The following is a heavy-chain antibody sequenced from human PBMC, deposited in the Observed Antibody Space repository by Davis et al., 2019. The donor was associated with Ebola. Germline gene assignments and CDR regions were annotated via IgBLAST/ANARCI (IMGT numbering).Heavy chain of an antibody. CDR2: ISGSGGST. J-gene: IGHJ4*02. D-gene: IGHD4-17*01. V-gene: IGHV3-23*01. Sequence: GGSLRLSCAASGFTFSSYEMNWVRQAPGKGLEWVSAISGSGGSTYYADSVKGRFTISRDNSKNTLYLQMNSLRAEDTAVYYCAKGPTTVTTVYYFDYWGQGTLVTVSS. CDR1: GFTFSSYE. CDR3: AKGPTTVTTVYYFDY.